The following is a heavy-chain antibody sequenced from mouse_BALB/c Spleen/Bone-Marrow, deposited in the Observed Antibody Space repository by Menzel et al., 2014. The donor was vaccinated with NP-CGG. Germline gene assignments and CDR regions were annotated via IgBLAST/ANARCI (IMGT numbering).Heavy chain of an antibody. CDR1: GFTFIDHY. J-gene: IGHJ4*01. V-gene: IGHV7-3*02. CDR2: IGNKAYGYTT. CDR3: ARFPMDY. Sequence: EVQLVESGGGLVQPGGSLRLSCTTSGFTFIDHYMSWVRQPPGKALEWLGFIGNKAYGYTTEYSASVEGRFTISRDNSQSILYLQMNTLRAEDSATYYCARFPMDYWGQGTSVTVSS.